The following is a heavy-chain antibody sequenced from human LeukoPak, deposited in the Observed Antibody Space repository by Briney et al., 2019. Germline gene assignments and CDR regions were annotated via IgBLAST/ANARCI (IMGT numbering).Heavy chain of an antibody. J-gene: IGHJ4*02. Sequence: GGSLKLSCAASGFTFTKYWMHWVRQVPRKGLMWVSRINNEGNDTNYADSVKGRFTISRDNAKNTLYLQMNGLRAEDTAVYYCARGIYGNFDYWGQGSLVTVSS. CDR1: GFTFTKYW. CDR3: ARGIYGNFDY. D-gene: IGHD3-10*01. V-gene: IGHV3-74*01. CDR2: INNEGNDT.